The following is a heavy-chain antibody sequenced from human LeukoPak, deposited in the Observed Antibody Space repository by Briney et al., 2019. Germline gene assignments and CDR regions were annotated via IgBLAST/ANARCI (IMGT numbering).Heavy chain of an antibody. J-gene: IGHJ4*02. CDR3: VRAAGPWPYYFDY. V-gene: IGHV3-53*01. CDR1: GFTVSSNY. Sequence: GGSLRLSCAASGFTVSSNYMSWVRQAPGKGLEWVSVIYSGGSTYYADSVKGRFTISRDNSKNTLYLQMNSLRAEDTAVYYCVRAAGPWPYYFDYWGQGTLVTVSS. CDR2: IYSGGST.